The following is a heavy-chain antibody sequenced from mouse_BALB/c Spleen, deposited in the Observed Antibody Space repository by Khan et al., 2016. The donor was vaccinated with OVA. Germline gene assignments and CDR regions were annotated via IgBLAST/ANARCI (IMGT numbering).Heavy chain of an antibody. CDR2: IWAGGST. J-gene: IGHJ2*01. V-gene: IGHV2-9*02. Sequence: QVQLKQSGPGLVAPSQSLSITCTVYGYSLTRYGVHWVRQPPGKGLEWLGLIWAGGSTNYNWVLKSRLSISIDNSKSLVFLKMNSLQTDDTALYYCARSKYLARYWGQGTTLTVSS. CDR3: ARSKYLARY. CDR1: GYSLTRYG. D-gene: IGHD3-3*01.